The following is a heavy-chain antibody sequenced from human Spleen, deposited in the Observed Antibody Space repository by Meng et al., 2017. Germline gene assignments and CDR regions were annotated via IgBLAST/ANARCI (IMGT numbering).Heavy chain of an antibody. J-gene: IGHJ4*02. D-gene: IGHD6-13*01. CDR3: ARDEDISAAGKLFGDY. CDR1: GYTFTGYY. CDR2: INAVFGTT. V-gene: IGHV1-2*02. Sequence: ASVKVSCKASGYTFTGYYMHWVRQAPGQGLEWMGGINAVFGTTNYAQKFQGRVTMTGDTSISTAYMELSGLRSDDTAMYYCARDEDISAAGKLFGDYWGQGTLVTVSS.